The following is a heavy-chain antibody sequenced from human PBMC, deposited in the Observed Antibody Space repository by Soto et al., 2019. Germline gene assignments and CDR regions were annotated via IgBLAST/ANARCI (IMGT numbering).Heavy chain of an antibody. Sequence: SETLSLTCSVSGASIRSYYWHWIRQPPGKGLEWIGYVYTSDYTRYSSSLKSRVTISVDTSKSQFYLRLNPVTAADTALYYCPRSAGHHGGFFHYNGIDVWGQETTVP. D-gene: IGHD3-10*01. CDR2: VYTSDYT. CDR3: PRSAGHHGGFFHYNGIDV. V-gene: IGHV4-59*03. CDR1: GASIRSYY. J-gene: IGHJ6*02.